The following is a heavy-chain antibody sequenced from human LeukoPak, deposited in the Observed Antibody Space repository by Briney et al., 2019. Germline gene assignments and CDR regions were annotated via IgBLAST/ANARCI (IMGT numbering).Heavy chain of an antibody. D-gene: IGHD4-17*01. Sequence: GASVKVSCKASGYTFTSYYMHWVRPAPGQGLEWMGIINPSGGSTRYAQKFQGRVTMTRDTSTSTVYMELSSLRSEDTAVYYCARNPVTTKYFDYWGQGTLVTVSS. V-gene: IGHV1-46*01. CDR1: GYTFTSYY. J-gene: IGHJ4*02. CDR2: INPSGGST. CDR3: ARNPVTTKYFDY.